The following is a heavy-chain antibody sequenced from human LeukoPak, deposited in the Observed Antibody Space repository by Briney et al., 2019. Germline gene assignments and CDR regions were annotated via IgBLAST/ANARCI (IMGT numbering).Heavy chain of an antibody. V-gene: IGHV3-21*01. J-gene: IGHJ3*02. CDR2: ISSSSSYI. D-gene: IGHD2-2*01. CDR1: GFTFSSYS. Sequence: GGSLRLSCAASGFTFSSYSMSWVRQAPGKGLEWVSSISSSSSYIYYADSVKGRFTISRDNAKNSLYLQMNSLRAEDTAVYYCARSGYCSSTSCSHDAFDIWGQGTMVTVSS. CDR3: ARSGYCSSTSCSHDAFDI.